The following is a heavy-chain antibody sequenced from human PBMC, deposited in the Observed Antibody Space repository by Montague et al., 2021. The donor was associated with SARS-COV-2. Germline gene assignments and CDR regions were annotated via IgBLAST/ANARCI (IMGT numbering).Heavy chain of an antibody. V-gene: IGHV3-33*01. CDR1: GFTFSSYG. J-gene: IGHJ6*03. D-gene: IGHD3-10*01. CDR3: ARNYYGSGSYYRDYYYYMDV. CDR2: IWYDGSNK. Sequence: SLRLSCAASGFTFSSYGMHWVRQAPGKGLEWVAVIWYDGSNKYHADSVKGRFTISRDNSKNTLYLQMNSLRAEDTAVYYCARNYYGSGSYYRDYYYYMDVWGKGTTVAVSS.